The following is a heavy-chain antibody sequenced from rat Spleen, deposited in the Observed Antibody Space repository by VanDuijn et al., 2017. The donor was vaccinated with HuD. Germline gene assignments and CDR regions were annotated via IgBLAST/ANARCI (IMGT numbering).Heavy chain of an antibody. CDR1: GFSLTSNG. Sequence: QVQLKESGPGLVQPSQTLSLTCTVSGFSLTSNGVSWVRQPPGKGLEWIAAISSGGSTYYNSALSSRLSISRDTSKSQVFLKIYSLQTEDTAIYFCTREGHTMDRATYWFAYWGQGTLVTVSS. CDR3: TREGHTMDRATYWFAY. CDR2: ISSGGST. V-gene: IGHV2S12*01. J-gene: IGHJ3*01. D-gene: IGHD1-9*01.